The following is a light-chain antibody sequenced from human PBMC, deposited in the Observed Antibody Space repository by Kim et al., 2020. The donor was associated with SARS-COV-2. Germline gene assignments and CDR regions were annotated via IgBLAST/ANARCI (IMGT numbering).Light chain of an antibody. CDR2: LNT. J-gene: IGLJ1*01. Sequence: GQRVTISCSGSSSNIGGNAVNWYQQLPGTAPKLLIYLNTNRPSGVPDRFSGSKSGTSASLAISGLQSEDETDYYCAAWDDSLNRDVFGAGTKVTVL. CDR1: SSNIGGNA. V-gene: IGLV1-44*01. CDR3: AAWDDSLNRDV.